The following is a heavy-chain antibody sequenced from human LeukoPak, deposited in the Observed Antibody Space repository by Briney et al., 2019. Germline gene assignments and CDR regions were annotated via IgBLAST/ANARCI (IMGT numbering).Heavy chain of an antibody. Sequence: PSETLSLTCTVSGHSISSTNYYWGWIRQPRGKGLEWIGSIYYSGSTYYNPSLESRVTISVDTSKNQFSLKLSSVTAADTAVYYCATSGWYLLPGVYWGQGTLVTVSS. CDR3: ATSGWYLLPGVY. CDR1: GHSISSTNYY. J-gene: IGHJ4*02. CDR2: IYYSGST. D-gene: IGHD6-19*01. V-gene: IGHV4-39*01.